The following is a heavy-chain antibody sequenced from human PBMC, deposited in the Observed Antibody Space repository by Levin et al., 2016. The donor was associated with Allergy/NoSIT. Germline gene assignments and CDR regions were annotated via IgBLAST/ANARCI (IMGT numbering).Heavy chain of an antibody. CDR3: VRVQGDY. V-gene: IGHV4-4*07. Sequence: SETLSLTCTVSGASTVSGASTIFSSYFWSWIRQPAGKGLEWIGRVYLSGSTDYNPSLKSRVTMSIDASKNQFSLELRSVTAADTAVYYCVRVQGDYWGQGTPVTVSS. CDR2: VYLSGST. CDR1: GASTVSGASTIFSSYF. J-gene: IGHJ4*02.